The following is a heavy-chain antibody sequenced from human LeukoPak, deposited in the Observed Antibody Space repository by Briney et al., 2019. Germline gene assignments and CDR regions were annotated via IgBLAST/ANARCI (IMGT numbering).Heavy chain of an antibody. CDR3: ARDLDRGGDCYLDY. V-gene: IGHV1-2*02. D-gene: IGHD2-21*02. J-gene: IGHJ4*02. Sequence: ASVKVSCKASGYTFTGYYMHWVRQAPGQGLEWMGWINPNSGGPNYAQKFQGRVTMTRDTSISTAYMELSGLKSDDTAVYYCARDLDRGGDCYLDYWGQGTLVTVSS. CDR1: GYTFTGYY. CDR2: INPNSGGP.